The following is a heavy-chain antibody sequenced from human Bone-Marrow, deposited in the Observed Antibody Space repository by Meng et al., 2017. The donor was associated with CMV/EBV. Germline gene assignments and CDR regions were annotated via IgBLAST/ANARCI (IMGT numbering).Heavy chain of an antibody. D-gene: IGHD2-15*01. CDR3: ARVGGPYCSGGSCYLLSAFDI. J-gene: IGHJ3*02. Sequence: SETLSLTCAISGDSVSSNRAAWSWIRQSPSRGLEWLGRTYYRSKWYYEYALSLKSRITINPDTSKNQFSLQLNSVTPEDTAVYYCARVGGPYCSGGSCYLLSAFDIWGQGTMVTVSS. CDR1: GDSVSSNRAA. CDR2: TYYRSKWYY. V-gene: IGHV6-1*01.